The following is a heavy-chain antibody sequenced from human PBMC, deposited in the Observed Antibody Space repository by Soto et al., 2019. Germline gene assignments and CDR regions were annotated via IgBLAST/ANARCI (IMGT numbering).Heavy chain of an antibody. CDR2: MNPNSGNT. J-gene: IGHJ3*02. CDR1: GYTFTSYD. CDR3: ARVRTAAGTWFGDAFDI. V-gene: IGHV1-8*01. D-gene: IGHD6-13*01. Sequence: ASVKVSCKASGYTFTSYDINWVRQATGQGLEWMGWMNPNSGNTGYAQKFQGRVTMTRNTSISTAYMELSSLRSEDTAVYYCARVRTAAGTWFGDAFDIGGKGKMVTVSS.